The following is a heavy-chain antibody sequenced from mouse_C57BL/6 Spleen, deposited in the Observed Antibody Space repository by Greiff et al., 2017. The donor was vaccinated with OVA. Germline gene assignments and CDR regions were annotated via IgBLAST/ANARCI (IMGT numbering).Heavy chain of an antibody. Sequence: VQLKQSGPELVKPGASVKISCKASGYAFSSSWMNWVKQRPGKGLEWIGRIYPGDGDTNYNGKFKGKATLTADKSSSTAYMQLSSLTSEDSAVYFCARARGNVLYYFDYWGQGTTLTVSS. D-gene: IGHD2-1*01. CDR2: IYPGDGDT. CDR3: ARARGNVLYYFDY. CDR1: GYAFSSSW. V-gene: IGHV1-82*01. J-gene: IGHJ2*01.